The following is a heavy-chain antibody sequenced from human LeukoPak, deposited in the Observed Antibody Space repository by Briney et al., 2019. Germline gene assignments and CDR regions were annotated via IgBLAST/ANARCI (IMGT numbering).Heavy chain of an antibody. CDR1: GGTFSSYA. CDR2: INPNSGGT. CDR3: ARDVVGRGYCSGGTCFPDYYGMDV. Sequence: ASVKVSCKASGGTFSSYAISWVRQAPGRGLEWMGWINPNSGGTNYAQKFQGWVTTTRDTSISTAYMELSRLRSDDTAVYYCARDVVGRGYCSGGTCFPDYYGMDVWGQGTTVTVSS. J-gene: IGHJ6*02. V-gene: IGHV1-2*04. D-gene: IGHD2-15*01.